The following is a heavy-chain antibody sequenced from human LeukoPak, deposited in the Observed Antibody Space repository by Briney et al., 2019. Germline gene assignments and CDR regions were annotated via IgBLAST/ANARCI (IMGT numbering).Heavy chain of an antibody. V-gene: IGHV1-8*02. CDR2: MNPNSGNT. J-gene: IGHJ5*02. Sequence: GASVKVSCKASGGTFSSYDINWVRQATGQGLEWMGWMNPNSGNTGYAQKFQGRVTMTRNTSISTAYMELNSLRVEDTAVYYCAKSPEQQLVWRGWFDPWGQGTLVTVSS. CDR1: GGTFSSYD. D-gene: IGHD6-13*01. CDR3: AKSPEQQLVWRGWFDP.